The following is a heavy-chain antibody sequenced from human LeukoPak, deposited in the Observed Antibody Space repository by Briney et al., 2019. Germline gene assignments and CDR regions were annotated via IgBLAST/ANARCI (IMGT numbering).Heavy chain of an antibody. CDR3: ARDGEWELPHY. J-gene: IGHJ4*02. Sequence: ASVKVSCKASGYTFTSYYMHWVRQAPGQGLEWMGIINPSGGSTSYAQKFQGRVTITADESTSTAYMELSSLRSEDTAVYYCARDGEWELPHYWGQGTLVTVSS. CDR1: GYTFTSYY. D-gene: IGHD1-26*01. V-gene: IGHV1-46*01. CDR2: INPSGGST.